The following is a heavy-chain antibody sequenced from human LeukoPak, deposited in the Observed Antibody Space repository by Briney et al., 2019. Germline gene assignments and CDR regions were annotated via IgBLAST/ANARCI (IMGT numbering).Heavy chain of an antibody. CDR1: GFSLSTSGMR. CDR2: IDWDDDK. CDR3: ARTQYYYDSSGYYFFDY. V-gene: IGHV2-70*04. D-gene: IGHD3-22*01. Sequence: SGPALVKPTQTLTLTCTFSGFSLSTSGMRVSWIRQPPGKALEWLARIDWDDDKFYSTSLKTRLTSSKDTSKNQAVLTMTNMDPVDTATYYCARTQYYYDSSGYYFFDYWGQGTLVTVSS. J-gene: IGHJ4*02.